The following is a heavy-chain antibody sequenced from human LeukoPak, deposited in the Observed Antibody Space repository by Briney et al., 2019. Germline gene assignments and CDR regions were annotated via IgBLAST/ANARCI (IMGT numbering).Heavy chain of an antibody. D-gene: IGHD3-3*01. J-gene: IGHJ4*02. Sequence: PGRSLGLSCAASGFTFSSYGMHWVRQAPGKGLEWVAVIWYDGSNKYYADSVKGRFTISRDNSKNTLYLQMNSLRAEDTAVYYCARAVFGFQSSYYFDYWGQGTLVTVSS. CDR1: GFTFSSYG. V-gene: IGHV3-33*01. CDR2: IWYDGSNK. CDR3: ARAVFGFQSSYYFDY.